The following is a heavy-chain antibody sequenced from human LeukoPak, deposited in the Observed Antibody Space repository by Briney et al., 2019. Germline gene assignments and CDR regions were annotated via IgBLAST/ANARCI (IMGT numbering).Heavy chain of an antibody. V-gene: IGHV3-30*01. CDR1: GFTFTDYA. CDR2: ISWHDGRYT. Sequence: GSLRLSCAASGFTFTDYAMHWVRQAPGKGLEWVAVISWHDGRYTYYADSLKGRFTISRDNSRNTVDLQMYSLRGDDTAIYYCARDQGDARSQNKRDGHYMDVWGRGTTVTVS. CDR3: ARDQGDARSQNKRDGHYMDV. J-gene: IGHJ6*03. D-gene: IGHD4-17*01.